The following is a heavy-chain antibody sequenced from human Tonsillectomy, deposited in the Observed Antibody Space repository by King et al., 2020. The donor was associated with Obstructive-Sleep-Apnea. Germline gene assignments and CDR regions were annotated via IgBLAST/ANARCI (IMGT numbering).Heavy chain of an antibody. V-gene: IGHV4-34*01. CDR2: INHSGST. CDR1: GGSFSDYY. CDR3: ARGNHQDIVAATPESYFDY. Sequence: VQLQQWGAGLLKPSETLSLTCAVYGGSFSDYYWSWIRQPPGKGLEWIGEINHSGSTNYNPTLKSRVTISVDTSKNQFSLKLSSVTAADTAVYYCARGNHQDIVAATPESYFDYWGQGTLVTVSS. J-gene: IGHJ4*02. D-gene: IGHD2-15*01.